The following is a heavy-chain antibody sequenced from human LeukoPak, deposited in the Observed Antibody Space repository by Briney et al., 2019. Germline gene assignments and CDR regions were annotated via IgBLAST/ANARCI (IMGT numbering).Heavy chain of an antibody. CDR2: IYTSGST. D-gene: IGHD6-19*01. J-gene: IGHJ5*02. CDR1: GGSISSGSYY. V-gene: IGHV4-61*02. CDR3: ARAGIAVAGTNWFDP. Sequence: SQTLSLTCTVSGGSISSGSYYWSWIRQPAGKGLEWIGRIYTSGSTNYNPSLKSRVTISVDTSKNQLSLKLSSVTAADTAVYCCARAGIAVAGTNWFDPWGQRTLVTVSS.